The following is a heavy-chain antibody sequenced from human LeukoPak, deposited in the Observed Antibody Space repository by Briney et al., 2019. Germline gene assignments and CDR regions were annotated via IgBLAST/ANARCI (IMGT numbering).Heavy chain of an antibody. CDR3: ARGVGAHFDY. CDR2: IYHSGST. D-gene: IGHD1-26*01. J-gene: IGHJ4*02. CDR1: GYSISSGYY. V-gene: IGHV4-38-2*01. Sequence: SETLSLTCAVSGYSISSGYYWGWIRQPPGKGLEWIGSIYHSGSTNYNPSLKSRVTISVDTSKNQFSLKLSSVTAADTAVYYCARGVGAHFDYWGQGTLVTVSS.